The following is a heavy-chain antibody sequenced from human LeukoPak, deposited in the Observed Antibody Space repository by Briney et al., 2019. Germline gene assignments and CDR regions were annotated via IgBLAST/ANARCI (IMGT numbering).Heavy chain of an antibody. CDR1: GGSFSGYY. D-gene: IGHD3-22*01. J-gene: IGHJ4*02. CDR3: ARGGYYYDSSGYYYGPFDY. Sequence: SETLSLTCAVYGGSFSGYYWSWIRQPPGKGLEWIGEINHSGSTNYNPSLKSRVTISVDTSKNQFSLKLSSVTAADTAVYYCARGGYYYDSSGYYYGPFDYWGQGTLVTVSS. CDR2: INHSGST. V-gene: IGHV4-34*01.